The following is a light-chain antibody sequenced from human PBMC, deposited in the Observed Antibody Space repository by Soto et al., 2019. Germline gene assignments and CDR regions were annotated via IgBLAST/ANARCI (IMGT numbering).Light chain of an antibody. CDR1: SSKLQSKD. V-gene: IGLV1-47*02. CDR3: ATWDDSLSEYG. J-gene: IGLJ1*01. CDR2: SNA. Sequence: QSVLTQPPPTCGSPGQRALISCSRSSSKLQSKDLFWSQQLLGTAPNLFLYSNAQTPSGVPDRFSGSKAGTSASLAISGLRSEDEADYYCATWDDSLSEYGFGTGTKVTGL.